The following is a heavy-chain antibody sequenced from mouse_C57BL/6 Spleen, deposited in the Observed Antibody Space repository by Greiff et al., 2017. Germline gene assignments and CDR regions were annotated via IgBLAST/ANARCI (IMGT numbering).Heavy chain of an antibody. CDR1: GYTFTSYW. V-gene: IGHV1-50*01. Sequence: QVQLQQPGAELVKPGASVKLSCKASGYTFTSYWMQWVKQRPGQGLEWIGEIDPSDSYTNYNQKFKGKATLTVDTSSSTAYMQLSSLTSEDSAVYYCAREEGLPSIRPLDYWGQGTTLTVSS. D-gene: IGHD2-10*01. CDR2: IDPSDSYT. CDR3: AREEGLPSIRPLDY. J-gene: IGHJ2*01.